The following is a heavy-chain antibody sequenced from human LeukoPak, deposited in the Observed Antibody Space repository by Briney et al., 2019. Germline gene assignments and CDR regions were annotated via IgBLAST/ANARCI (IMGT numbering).Heavy chain of an antibody. CDR2: IKKDGSEK. D-gene: IGHD5-12*01. CDR1: GFTFSSYW. J-gene: IGHJ4*02. CDR3: AKDDDWLRFEH. Sequence: GGSLRLSCSASGFTFSSYWMSWVRQAPGKGLEWVANIKKDGSEKKYVDSVKGRFTISRDNSNHMLYLQMNSLIAEDTAIYYCAKDDDWLRFEHWGRGTPVSVSS. V-gene: IGHV3-7*03.